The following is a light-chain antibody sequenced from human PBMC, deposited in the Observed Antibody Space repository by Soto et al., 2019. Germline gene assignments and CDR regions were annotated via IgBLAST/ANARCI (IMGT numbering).Light chain of an antibody. CDR3: QQYNSYDMWT. J-gene: IGKJ1*01. CDR2: GAS. Sequence: DIQMTQSPSTLSASVGDRVIITCRASHSISKWLAWYQQKPGKAPKLLIYGASSLESGVPSRFSGSGSGTEVTLTISSLQPDDFATYYCQQYNSYDMWTFGQGTKVYIK. V-gene: IGKV1-5*01. CDR1: HSISKW.